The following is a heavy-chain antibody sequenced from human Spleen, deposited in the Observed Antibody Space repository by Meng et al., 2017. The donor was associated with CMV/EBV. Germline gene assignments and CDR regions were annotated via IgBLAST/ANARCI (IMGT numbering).Heavy chain of an antibody. CDR3: ARGAGYSSSWYNY. Sequence: SETLSLTCAVYGGSFSGYYWSWIRQPPGKGLEWIGEINHSGSTNYNPSLKSRVTISVDTSKNQFSLKLSSVTAADTAVYYCARGAGYSSSWYNYWGQGTLVTVSS. D-gene: IGHD6-13*01. V-gene: IGHV4-34*01. CDR1: GGSFSGYY. J-gene: IGHJ4*02. CDR2: INHSGST.